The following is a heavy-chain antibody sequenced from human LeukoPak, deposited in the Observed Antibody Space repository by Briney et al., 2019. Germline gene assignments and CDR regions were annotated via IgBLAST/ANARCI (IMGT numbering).Heavy chain of an antibody. CDR3: ARGPGSYYTFYYYYYMDV. Sequence: ASVKVSCKASGYAFTRYYIHWVRQATGQGLEWMGWMNPNSGNTGYAQKFQGRVTMTRNTSISTAYMELSSLRSEDTAVYYCARGPGSYYTFYYYYYMDVWGKGTTVTVSS. D-gene: IGHD3-10*01. CDR1: GYAFTRYY. CDR2: MNPNSGNT. V-gene: IGHV1-8*01. J-gene: IGHJ6*03.